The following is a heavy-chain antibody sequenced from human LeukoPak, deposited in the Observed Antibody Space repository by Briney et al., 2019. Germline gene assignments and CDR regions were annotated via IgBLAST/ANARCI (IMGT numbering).Heavy chain of an antibody. D-gene: IGHD1-1*01. J-gene: IGHJ2*01. CDR3: AKKRVITTPDAIDWYFDL. CDR1: GLTFSSYA. V-gene: IGHV3-23*01. Sequence: PGGSLRLSCAASGLTFSSYAMSWVRQAPGKGLEWVSILSGSGGATYYADSVKGRFTIPRDNSENTLFLQMNNLGAEDTALYYCAKKRVITTPDAIDWYFDLWGRGTLVTVSS. CDR2: LSGSGGAT.